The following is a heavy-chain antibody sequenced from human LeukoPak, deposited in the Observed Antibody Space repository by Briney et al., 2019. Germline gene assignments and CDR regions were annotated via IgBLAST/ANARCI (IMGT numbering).Heavy chain of an antibody. CDR2: VRTLGITI. CDR3: ARHSSSWYGGFGL. CDR1: GFIFSDYY. Sequence: PGGSLRLSCAASGFIFSDYYMAWIRQAPGKGLEWISYVRTLGITIYYADSVKGRFTISRDNAKNSLFLQMNGLRPEDTAVYYCARHSSSWYGGFGLWGQGTLVTVSS. V-gene: IGHV3-11*01. J-gene: IGHJ5*02. D-gene: IGHD6-13*01.